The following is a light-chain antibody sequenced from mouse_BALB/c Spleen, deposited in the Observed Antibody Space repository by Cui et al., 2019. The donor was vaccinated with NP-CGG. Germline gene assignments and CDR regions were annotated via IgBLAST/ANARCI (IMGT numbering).Light chain of an antibody. CDR1: IGAVTTSNY. Sequence: QAFVTQESAFTTSPGETVTLTCRSSIGAVTTSNYANWVQEKPDHLFTGLIGGTNNRVPGVPARFSGSLIGDKAALTITGAQTEDEAIYFCALWYSNHWVFGGGTKLTVL. CDR3: ALWYSNHWV. V-gene: IGLV1*01. J-gene: IGLJ1*01. CDR2: GTN.